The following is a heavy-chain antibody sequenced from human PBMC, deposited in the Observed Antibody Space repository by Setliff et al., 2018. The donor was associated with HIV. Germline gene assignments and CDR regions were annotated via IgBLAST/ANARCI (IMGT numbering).Heavy chain of an antibody. CDR3: AREHGTSWPYFDF. Sequence: ASVKVSCKTSGYTFSDCDVAWVRQAPGQGPEWMGWISGYSGHTSYAQNFQGRVTMTTDTSTNTAYLELRGLRSADTAISYCAREHGTSWPYFDFWGPGTLVTVSS. V-gene: IGHV1-18*01. J-gene: IGHJ4*01. CDR1: GYTFSDCD. CDR2: ISGYSGHT.